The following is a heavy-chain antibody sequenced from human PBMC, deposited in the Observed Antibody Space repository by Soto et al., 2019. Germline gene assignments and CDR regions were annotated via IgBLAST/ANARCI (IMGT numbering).Heavy chain of an antibody. CDR2: ISAYNGNT. CDR1: GYTFTNYG. CDR3: ARDSPPVDY. J-gene: IGHJ4*02. V-gene: IGHV1-18*01. Sequence: QVQLVQSGAEVKKPGASVKVSCKASGYTFTNYGISWVRQAHGQGLEWMGWISAYNGNTKYAQKLQVRVTRTTDTSTSTAYMELRCMRSDDTAVYYCARDSPPVDYWGQGTLVTVSS.